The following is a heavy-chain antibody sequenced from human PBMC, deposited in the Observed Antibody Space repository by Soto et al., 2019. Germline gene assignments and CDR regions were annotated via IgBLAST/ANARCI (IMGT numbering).Heavy chain of an antibody. Sequence: LRLSCAASGFTFSSYSMNWVRQAPGKGLEWVSAISSSSGSIYYADSVKGRFTISRDNSKNTLYLQMNSLRAEDTAVYYCAKGVVIDWPHYYGMDVWGQGTTVTVSS. J-gene: IGHJ6*02. CDR3: AKGVVIDWPHYYGMDV. CDR1: GFTFSSYS. CDR2: ISSSSGSI. D-gene: IGHD3-3*01. V-gene: IGHV3-23*01.